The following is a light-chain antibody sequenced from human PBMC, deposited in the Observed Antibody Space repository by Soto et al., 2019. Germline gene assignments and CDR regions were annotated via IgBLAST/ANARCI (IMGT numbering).Light chain of an antibody. CDR3: QHRSSWPPIT. CDR2: DTS. V-gene: IGKV3-11*01. CDR1: QSGSIY. J-gene: IGKJ5*01. Sequence: IVLSPAPAPPFFSSREKATPSPRARQSGSIYLAWYQQKPGQAPRLLIYDTSNRAAGIPARFSARGSGTDFTLIISSLEPEDSAVYYCQHRSSWPPITFGLGTRLEIK.